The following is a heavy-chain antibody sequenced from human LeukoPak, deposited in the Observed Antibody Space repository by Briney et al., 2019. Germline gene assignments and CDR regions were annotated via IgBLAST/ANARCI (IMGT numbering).Heavy chain of an antibody. V-gene: IGHV1-18*04. CDR2: ISAYNGNT. D-gene: IGHD3-10*01. CDR3: ARDRLYYGSGDH. Sequence: ASVKVSCKASGYTFTSYGISWVRQAPVQGLEWMGWISAYNGNTNYAQKLQGRVTMTTDTSTSTAYMELRSLRSDDTAVYYCARDRLYYGSGDHWGQGTLVTVSS. J-gene: IGHJ4*02. CDR1: GYTFTSYG.